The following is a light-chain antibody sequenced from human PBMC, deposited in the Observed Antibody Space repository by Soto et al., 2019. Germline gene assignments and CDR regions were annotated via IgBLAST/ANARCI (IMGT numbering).Light chain of an antibody. Sequence: EIVLTQSPGTLSLSPGEGATLSCRASQSVTGTNLAWYQQRPGQAPRLLIYDAVRRATGIPDRFSGSGSGTDFTLTISRLEPEDFAVYYCRQYGSSPRTFGQGTKVDIK. CDR1: QSVTGTN. V-gene: IGKV3-20*01. CDR2: DAV. CDR3: RQYGSSPRT. J-gene: IGKJ1*01.